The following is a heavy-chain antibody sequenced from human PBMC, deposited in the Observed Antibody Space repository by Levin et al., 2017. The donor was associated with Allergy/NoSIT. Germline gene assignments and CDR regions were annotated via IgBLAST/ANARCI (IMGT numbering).Heavy chain of an antibody. Sequence: SETLSLTCTVSGDSISRSTYYWGWIRQPPGTGLEWIGTISYSGSTFYNPSLESRVTISLDTSKNQFSLKLSSVTAADTAVYYCARRRGITMVRGTRGTYFYGMDVWGQGTTVTVSS. CDR2: ISYSGST. D-gene: IGHD3-10*01. CDR1: GDSISRSTYY. J-gene: IGHJ6*02. V-gene: IGHV4-39*07. CDR3: ARRRGITMVRGTRGTYFYGMDV.